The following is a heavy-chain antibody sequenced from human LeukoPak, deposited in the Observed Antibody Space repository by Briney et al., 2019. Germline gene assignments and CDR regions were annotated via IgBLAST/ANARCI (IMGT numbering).Heavy chain of an antibody. J-gene: IGHJ6*04. CDR3: AADFRITTAGNYYYYGMDV. Sequence: GASVKVSCKASGFTFTSSAVQWVRQARGQRLEWIGWFVVGSGNTNYAQKFQERVTITRDMSTSTAYMELSSLRSEDTAVYYCAADFRITTAGNYYYYGMDVWGKGTTVTVSS. CDR1: GFTFTSSA. CDR2: FVVGSGNT. D-gene: IGHD3-10*01. V-gene: IGHV1-58*01.